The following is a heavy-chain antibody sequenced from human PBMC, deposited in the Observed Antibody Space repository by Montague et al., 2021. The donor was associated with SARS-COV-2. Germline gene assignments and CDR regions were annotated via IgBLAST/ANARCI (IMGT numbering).Heavy chain of an antibody. CDR3: AKVPVTKPPYYFDY. Sequence: SLRLSCAASGFTFGDYAMHWVRQAPGKGLEWVSGVSWNSGTIGYADSVKGRFTISRDNAKNSLYLQVNSLRAEDTALYFCAKVPVTKPPYYFDYWGQGTLVTVSS. J-gene: IGHJ4*02. D-gene: IGHD2-2*01. V-gene: IGHV3-9*01. CDR2: VSWNSGTI. CDR1: GFTFGDYA.